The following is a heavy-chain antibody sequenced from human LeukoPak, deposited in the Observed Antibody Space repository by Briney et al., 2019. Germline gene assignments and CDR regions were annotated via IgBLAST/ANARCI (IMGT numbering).Heavy chain of an antibody. D-gene: IGHD1-26*01. Sequence: SETLSLTCTVSGGPISSSPYYWGWIRQPPGKGLEWIGSIYYSGSTYYNPSLKSRVTISVETSKNQFPLKLSSVTAADTAVYYCARDGRFPPEVLPRYFDYWGQGTLVTVSS. J-gene: IGHJ4*02. V-gene: IGHV4-39*06. CDR1: GGPISSSPYY. CDR2: IYYSGST. CDR3: ARDGRFPPEVLPRYFDY.